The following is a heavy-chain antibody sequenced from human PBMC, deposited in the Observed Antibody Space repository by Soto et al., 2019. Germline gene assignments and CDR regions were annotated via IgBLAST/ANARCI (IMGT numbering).Heavy chain of an antibody. Sequence: ASVKVSCKASGYTFTGYYMHWVRQAPGQGLEWMGWINPNSGGTNYAQKFQGRVTMTRDTSISTAYMELSRLRSDDTAVYYCAREGPGYDFWTGYSHNWFDPWGQGTLGTVAS. CDR1: GYTFTGYY. CDR3: AREGPGYDFWTGYSHNWFDP. CDR2: INPNSGGT. V-gene: IGHV1-2*02. D-gene: IGHD3-3*01. J-gene: IGHJ5*02.